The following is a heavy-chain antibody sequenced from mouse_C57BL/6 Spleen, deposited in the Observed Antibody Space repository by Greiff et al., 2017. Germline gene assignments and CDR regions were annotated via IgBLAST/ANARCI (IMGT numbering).Heavy chain of an antibody. CDR1: GFTFSSYT. Sequence: EVKLMESGGGFVKPGGSLKLSCAASGFTFSSYTMSWVRQTPEKGLEWVGTIGGGGGNTYYPDSVKGRFTISRDNAKNTLYLQMSSLRSEDTALYYWARQGYDGSYYFDYWGQGTTLTVSS. D-gene: IGHD1-1*01. CDR2: IGGGGGNT. J-gene: IGHJ2*01. CDR3: ARQGYDGSYYFDY. V-gene: IGHV5-9*01.